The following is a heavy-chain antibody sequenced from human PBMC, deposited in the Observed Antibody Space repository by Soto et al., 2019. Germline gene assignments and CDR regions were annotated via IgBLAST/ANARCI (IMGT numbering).Heavy chain of an antibody. J-gene: IGHJ4*02. V-gene: IGHV3-48*02. Sequence: GGSLRLSCAASGFTFSSYSMNWVRQAPGKGLEWVSYISSSSSKTYYADSVKGRFTISRDNAKSSLYLQMNSLRDEDTAVYYCGRASRLYDSGSYQIDKWGQGTLVTVSS. CDR1: GFTFSSYS. CDR3: GRASRLYDSGSYQIDK. D-gene: IGHD1-26*01. CDR2: ISSSSSKT.